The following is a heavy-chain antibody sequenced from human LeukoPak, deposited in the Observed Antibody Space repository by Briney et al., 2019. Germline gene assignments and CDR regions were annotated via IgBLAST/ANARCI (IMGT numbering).Heavy chain of an antibody. V-gene: IGHV4-34*01. J-gene: IGHJ4*02. CDR3: ATSRTTVTTQCY. Sequence: PSETLSLTCAVYGGSFSGYYWSWIRQPPGKGLEWIGEINHSGSTNYNPSLKSRVTISVDTSKNQFSLKLSSVTAADTAVYYCATSRTTVTTQCYWGQGTLVTVSS. CDR1: GGSFSGYY. D-gene: IGHD4-17*01. CDR2: INHSGST.